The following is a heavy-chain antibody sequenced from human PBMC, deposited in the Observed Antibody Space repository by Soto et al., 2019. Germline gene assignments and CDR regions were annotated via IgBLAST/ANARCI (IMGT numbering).Heavy chain of an antibody. CDR3: ASLGRHG. Sequence: GESLKISCAASGFTFSDSWMDWVRQAAGKGPEWVANIKQDGSEKNYVDSVKGRFTISRDNAKNSLYLQMNSLRAEDTAVYYCASLGRHGWGQGTTVTVSS. CDR1: GFTFSDSW. V-gene: IGHV3-7*01. CDR2: IKQDGSEK. J-gene: IGHJ6*02. D-gene: IGHD3-16*01.